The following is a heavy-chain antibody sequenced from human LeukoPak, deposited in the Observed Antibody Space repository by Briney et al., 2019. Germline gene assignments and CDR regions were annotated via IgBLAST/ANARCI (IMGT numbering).Heavy chain of an antibody. V-gene: IGHV3-23*01. D-gene: IGHD2-8*01. Sequence: GGSLRLSCAASGFTFSSYAMSWVRQAPGKGLEWVSAISGSGGSTYYADSVKGRFTISRDNSKNTLYLQMNSLRAEDTAVYYCARVLYRILNWYFDLWGRGTLVTVSS. CDR1: GFTFSSYA. CDR3: ARVLYRILNWYFDL. J-gene: IGHJ2*01. CDR2: ISGSGGST.